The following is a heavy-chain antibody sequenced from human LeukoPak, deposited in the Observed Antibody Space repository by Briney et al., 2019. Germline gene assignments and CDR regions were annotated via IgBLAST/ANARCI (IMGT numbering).Heavy chain of an antibody. D-gene: IGHD3-3*01. J-gene: IGHJ4*02. CDR3: ARAPTRFLEWLLFDY. CDR2: IYYSGST. V-gene: IGHV4-59*01. CDR1: GGSISSYY. Sequence: SETLSLTCAVSGGSISSYYWSWIRQPPGKGLEWIGYIYYSGSTNYNPSLKSRVTISVDTSKNQFSLKLSSVTAADTAVYYCARAPTRFLEWLLFDYWGQGTLVTVSS.